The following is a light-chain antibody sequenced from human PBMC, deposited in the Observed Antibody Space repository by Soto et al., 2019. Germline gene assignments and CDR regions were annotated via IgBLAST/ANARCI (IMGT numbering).Light chain of an antibody. J-gene: IGKJ1*01. V-gene: IGKV1-5*01. Sequence: DIQLTPSPSTLSSSVGERVTITCRASQSISSWLAWYQQKPGKPPKLLIFGASNLHIGVPSRFSGSGSGTEFTLTISNLQREDFATYYCQQSYFILGTFGRGTKVDI. CDR2: GAS. CDR3: QQSYFILGT. CDR1: QSISSW.